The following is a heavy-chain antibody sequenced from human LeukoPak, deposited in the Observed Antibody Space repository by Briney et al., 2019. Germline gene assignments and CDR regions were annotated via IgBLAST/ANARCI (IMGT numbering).Heavy chain of an antibody. V-gene: IGHV3-74*01. CDR3: AKNSGTESY. CDR2: INSGGSST. D-gene: IGHD2-21*01. Sequence: GGSLRLSCAASGFTFSNYWMHWVRQAPGKGLVWVSRINSGGSSTNYADSVKGRFTISRDNAKNTLYLQMNSLRAEDTAVYYCAKNSGTESYWGQGTLVTVSS. CDR1: GFTFSNYW. J-gene: IGHJ4*02.